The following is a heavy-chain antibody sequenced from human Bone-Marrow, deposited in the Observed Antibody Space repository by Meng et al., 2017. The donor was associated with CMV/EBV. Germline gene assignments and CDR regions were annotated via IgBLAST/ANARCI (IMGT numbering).Heavy chain of an antibody. J-gene: IGHJ6*02. D-gene: IGHD2-2*01. CDR1: GDSISTYY. Sequence: SETLSLTCTVSGDSISTYYWSWIRQPPGKGLEWIAYIYYSGSTNYSPSLKSRVTISVDTSKNLFSLKLSSVTAADTAVYYCARGVRRYCSSTSCRNYYGMDVWGQGTTVTVSS. CDR3: ARGVRRYCSSTSCRNYYGMDV. CDR2: IYYSGST. V-gene: IGHV4-59*12.